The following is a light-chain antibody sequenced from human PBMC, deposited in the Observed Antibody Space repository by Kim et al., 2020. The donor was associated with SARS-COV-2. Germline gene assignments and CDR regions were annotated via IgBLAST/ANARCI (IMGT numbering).Light chain of an antibody. CDR3: QQYYSTPLT. CDR2: WES. J-gene: IGKJ2*01. CDR1: QSDLYSSNNKNY. Sequence: RATITCKTSQSDLYSSNNKNYGAWYQQKPGQSPKLLIYWESTRESGVPDRFSGSGSETDFTLNISSLQAEDVAVYYCQQYYSTPLTFGQGTKLEI. V-gene: IGKV4-1*01.